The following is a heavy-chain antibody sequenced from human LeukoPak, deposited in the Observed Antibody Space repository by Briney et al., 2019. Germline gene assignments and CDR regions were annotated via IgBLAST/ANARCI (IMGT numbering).Heavy chain of an antibody. CDR3: AVTAAYYYYYYMDV. D-gene: IGHD6-13*01. V-gene: IGHV1-2*02. J-gene: IGHJ6*03. Sequence: GASVKVSSKASGRTFSSYAISWVRQAPGLGLEWMGWINPNSGGTNYAPKFQGRVTMTRDTSISTAYMELSRLRSDDTAVYYCAVTAAYYYYYYMDVWGKGTTVTVSS. CDR2: INPNSGGT. CDR1: GRTFSSYA.